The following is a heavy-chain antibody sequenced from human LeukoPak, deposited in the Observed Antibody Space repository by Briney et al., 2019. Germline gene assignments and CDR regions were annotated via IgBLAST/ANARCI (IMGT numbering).Heavy chain of an antibody. J-gene: IGHJ4*02. CDR2: ISAYNGNT. CDR3: ARVRGIIQLGQIRFDY. D-gene: IGHD5-18*01. CDR1: GYTFTSYG. Sequence: ASVKVCCKASGYTFTSYGISWVRQAPGQGLEWMGWISAYNGNTNYAQKLQGRVTMTTDTSTSTAYMELRSLRSDDTAVYYCARVRGIIQLGQIRFDYWGQGTLVTVSS. V-gene: IGHV1-18*01.